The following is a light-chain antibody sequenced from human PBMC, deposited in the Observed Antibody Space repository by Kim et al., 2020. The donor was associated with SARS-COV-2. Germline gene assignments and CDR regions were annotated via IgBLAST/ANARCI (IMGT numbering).Light chain of an antibody. V-gene: IGKV3-20*01. CDR2: GAS. CDR1: QSVTSNY. CDR3: QKYNSAPWT. J-gene: IGKJ1*01. Sequence: SPGDGATLSCSASQSVTSNYLAWYQQRPGQAPRLVIYGASKRADGIPDRFSGSGSGTDFTLTISSLQPEDVATYYCQKYNSAPWTFGQGTKVDIK.